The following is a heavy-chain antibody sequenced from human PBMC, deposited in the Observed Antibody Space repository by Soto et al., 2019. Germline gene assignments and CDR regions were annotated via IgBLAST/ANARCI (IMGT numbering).Heavy chain of an antibody. CDR2: IDWDDDK. J-gene: IGHJ6*02. Sequence: SGPTLVNPTQTLTLTCTFSGFSLSTSGMCVSWTRQPPGKALEWLARIDWDDDKYYSTSLKTRLTISKDTSKNQVVLKMTNMDPVDTATYYCARSPRFYDFWSGYYPRPNSYGMDVWGQGTTVTVSS. V-gene: IGHV2-70*11. D-gene: IGHD3-3*01. CDR3: ARSPRFYDFWSGYYPRPNSYGMDV. CDR1: GFSLSTSGMC.